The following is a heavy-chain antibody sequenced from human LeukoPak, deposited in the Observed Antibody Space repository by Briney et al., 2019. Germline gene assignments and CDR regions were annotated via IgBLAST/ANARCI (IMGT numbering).Heavy chain of an antibody. CDR1: GFTVSSNY. D-gene: IGHD3-22*01. Sequence: GGSLRLSCAASGFTVSSNYMSWVRQAPGKGLEWVSVIYSGGSTYYADSVKGRFSISRDNSKNTLYLQMNSLRSDDTAVYYCARDNYYDSSGYYDYWGQGTLVTVSS. CDR2: IYSGGST. CDR3: ARDNYYDSSGYYDY. V-gene: IGHV3-53*05. J-gene: IGHJ4*02.